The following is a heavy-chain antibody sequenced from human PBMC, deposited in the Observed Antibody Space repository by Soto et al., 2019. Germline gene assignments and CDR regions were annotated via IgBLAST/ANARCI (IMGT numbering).Heavy chain of an antibody. CDR2: VYNSGST. CDR1: GGSITSYH. Sequence: PSETLSLTCTVSGGSITSYHWNWLRQPPERTLEWIGYVYNSGSTNYNPSLKSRATISADTSKNHFSLRLTSVTAADTAVYYCARIRRDQYHDGRGYYSYYFDYWGQGTLVTVSS. CDR3: ARIRRDQYHDGRGYYSYYFDY. V-gene: IGHV4-59*12. D-gene: IGHD3-22*01. J-gene: IGHJ4*02.